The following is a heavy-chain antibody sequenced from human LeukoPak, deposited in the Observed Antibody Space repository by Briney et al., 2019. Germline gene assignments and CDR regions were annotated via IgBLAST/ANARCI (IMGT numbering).Heavy chain of an antibody. CDR1: GGSISSSSYY. CDR2: IYHSGST. CDR3: ASTPVRGAAARVDY. J-gene: IGHJ4*02. Sequence: PSETLSLTCTVSGGSISSSSYYWGWIRQPPGKGLEWIGSIYHSGSTNYNPSLKSRVTISVDKSKNQFSLKLSSVTAADTAVYYCASTPVRGAAARVDYWGQGTLVTVSS. D-gene: IGHD6-13*01. V-gene: IGHV4-39*07.